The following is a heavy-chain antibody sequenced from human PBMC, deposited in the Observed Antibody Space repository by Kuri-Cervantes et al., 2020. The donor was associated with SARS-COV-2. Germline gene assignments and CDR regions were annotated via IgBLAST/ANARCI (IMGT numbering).Heavy chain of an antibody. V-gene: IGHV3-23*01. J-gene: IGHJ6*02. Sequence: GESLKISCAASGFTFSSYAMSWVRQAPGKGLEWVSAISGSGGSTYYADSVKGRSTISRDNSKNTLYLQMNSLRAEDTAVYYCARTGLPGWYYYYGMDVWGQGTTVTVSS. CDR1: GFTFSSYA. D-gene: IGHD1-1*01. CDR3: ARTGLPGWYYYYGMDV. CDR2: ISGSGGST.